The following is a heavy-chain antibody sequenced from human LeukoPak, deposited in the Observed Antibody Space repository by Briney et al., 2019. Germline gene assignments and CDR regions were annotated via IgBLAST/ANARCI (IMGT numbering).Heavy chain of an antibody. CDR3: VRDWEGFNFDI. J-gene: IGHJ3*02. D-gene: IGHD1-26*01. V-gene: IGHV4-59*02. CDR2: IHNSGGT. Sequence: PSETLSLTCTVSGGSVTSYYRSWIRQPPGEGLEWIAYIHNSGGTNYNPSLKSRVTISVDTSKNQFSLKLRSVTAADTAVYYCVRDWEGFNFDIWGQGTMVTVSS. CDR1: GGSVTSYY.